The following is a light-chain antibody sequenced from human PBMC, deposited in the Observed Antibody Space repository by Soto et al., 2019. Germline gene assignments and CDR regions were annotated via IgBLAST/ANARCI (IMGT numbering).Light chain of an antibody. Sequence: QLVLTQPPSVSGDPGQRVTISCTGSSSNIGAGYDVHWYQQLPGTAPKLLIYGNSNRPSGVPDRFSGSKSGTSASLAITGLQAEDEADYYCQSYDSSISAVVFGGGTKLTVL. CDR3: QSYDSSISAVV. J-gene: IGLJ2*01. V-gene: IGLV1-40*01. CDR1: SSNIGAGYD. CDR2: GNS.